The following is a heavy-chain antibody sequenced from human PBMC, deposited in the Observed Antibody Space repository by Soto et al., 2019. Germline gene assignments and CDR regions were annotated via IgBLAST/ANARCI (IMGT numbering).Heavy chain of an antibody. CDR1: GFAFRSYA. V-gene: IGHV3-30*04. CDR3: ARDGDYGGNCFDY. J-gene: IGHJ4*02. Sequence: QVQLVESGGGVVQPGRSVRLSCAASGFAFRSYAMHWVRQAPGKGLEWLSVMSYDGKNAYHADSVRGRFTISRDNSKNTLYLQMESLRPDDTAVYYCARDGDYGGNCFDYWGQGTPVTVSS. D-gene: IGHD3-16*01. CDR2: MSYDGKNA.